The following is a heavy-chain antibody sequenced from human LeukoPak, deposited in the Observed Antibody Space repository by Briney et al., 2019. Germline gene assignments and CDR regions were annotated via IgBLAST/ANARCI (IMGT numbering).Heavy chain of an antibody. CDR3: ARERDYDFWSGLDY. CDR1: GFTFSDYY. V-gene: IGHV3-11*01. CDR2: ISSSGSTI. Sequence: GGSLRLSCAASGFTFSDYYMGWIRQAPGKGLEWVSYISSSGSTIYYADSVKGRFTISRDNAKNSLYLQMSSLRAEDTAVYYCARERDYDFWSGLDYWGQGTLVTVSS. D-gene: IGHD3-3*01. J-gene: IGHJ4*02.